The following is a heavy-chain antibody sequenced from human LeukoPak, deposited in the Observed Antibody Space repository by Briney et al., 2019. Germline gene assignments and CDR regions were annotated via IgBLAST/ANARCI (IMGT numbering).Heavy chain of an antibody. CDR2: IYYSGST. CDR1: GVSIRGDTYY. D-gene: IGHD1-26*01. Sequence: SSETLSLTCTVSGVSIRGDTYYWSWIRQPPGKGLEWIGYIYYSGSTNYNPSLKSRVTISVDTSKNQFSLKLSSVTAADTAVYYCARLGLGGSYSPFDYWGQGTLVTVSS. CDR3: ARLGLGGSYSPFDY. J-gene: IGHJ4*02. V-gene: IGHV4-61*01.